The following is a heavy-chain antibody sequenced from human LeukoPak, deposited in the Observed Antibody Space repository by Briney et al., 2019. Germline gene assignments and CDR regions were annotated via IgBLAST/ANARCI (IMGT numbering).Heavy chain of an antibody. Sequence: GESLKISCKGSGYSFTSYWIGWVRQMPGKGLEWMGIIYPGDSDTRYSPSFQGQVTISADKSISTAYLQWSSLKASDTAMYYCARHVKTYDYAWGGKGPFDYWSQGTLVTVSS. CDR3: ARHVKTYDYAWGGKGPFDY. D-gene: IGHD3-16*01. CDR1: GYSFTSYW. CDR2: IYPGDSDT. V-gene: IGHV5-51*01. J-gene: IGHJ4*02.